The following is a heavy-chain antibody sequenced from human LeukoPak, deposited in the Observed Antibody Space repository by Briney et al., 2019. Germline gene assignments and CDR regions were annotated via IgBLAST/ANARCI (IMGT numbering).Heavy chain of an antibody. CDR1: GFTFSSYS. CDR2: IKQDGSEK. J-gene: IGHJ4*02. CDR3: AREWQGGIAAAGTRIEGDY. D-gene: IGHD6-13*01. V-gene: IGHV3-7*01. Sequence: GGSLRLSCAASGFTFSSYSMNWVRQAPGKGLEWVANIKQDGSEKNYVDSVKGRFTISRDNAENSLFLQMNSLRVEDTAVYYCAREWQGGIAAAGTRIEGDYWGQGTLVAVSS.